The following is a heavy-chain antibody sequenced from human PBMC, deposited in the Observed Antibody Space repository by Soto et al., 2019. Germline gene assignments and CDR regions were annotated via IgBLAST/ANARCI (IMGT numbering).Heavy chain of an antibody. CDR1: GGSINSSSYF. CDR2: IYYSGST. D-gene: IGHD6-19*01. V-gene: IGHV4-39*01. J-gene: IGHJ5*02. CDR3: ARHYSSGSRNWFDP. Sequence: SETLSLTCSVSGGSINSSSYFWGWVRQPPGKGLEWIGSIYYSGSTYYNPSLRSRVTISVDTSKNQFSLKLSSVTAADTAVFYCARHYSSGSRNWFDPWGQGTLVTVS.